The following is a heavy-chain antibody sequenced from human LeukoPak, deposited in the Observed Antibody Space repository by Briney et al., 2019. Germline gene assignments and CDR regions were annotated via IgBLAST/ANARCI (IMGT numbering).Heavy chain of an antibody. CDR1: GYTFTGYY. CDR3: TREGDCSGPSCSFDY. D-gene: IGHD2-2*01. J-gene: IGHJ4*02. V-gene: IGHV1-2*02. Sequence: GASVKVSCKASGYTFTGYYMHWVRQAPGQGLEWMGWINPNSGGTNYAQKFQGRVTMTRDTSISTAYMEVSRLRSDDTAVYYCTREGDCSGPSCSFDYWGQGTLVTVSS. CDR2: INPNSGGT.